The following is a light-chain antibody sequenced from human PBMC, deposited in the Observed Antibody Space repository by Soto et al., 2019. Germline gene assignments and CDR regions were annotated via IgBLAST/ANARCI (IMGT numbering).Light chain of an antibody. CDR1: SSNIGSNT. CDR2: SNN. CDR3: AALDDSLNGPV. V-gene: IGLV1-44*01. Sequence: QSVLTQPPSASGTPGQRVTISCSGSSSNIGSNTVNWYQQLPGTAPKLLIYSNNQRPSGVPDRFSGSKSGTSASLAISSLQSEDEAAYYCAALDDSLNGPVFGGGTKLTVL. J-gene: IGLJ2*01.